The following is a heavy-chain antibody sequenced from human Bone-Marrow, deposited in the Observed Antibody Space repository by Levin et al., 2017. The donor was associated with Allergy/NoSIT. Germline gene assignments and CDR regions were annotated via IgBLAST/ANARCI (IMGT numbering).Heavy chain of an antibody. J-gene: IGHJ3*02. CDR3: AREAVEVADVDAFDI. CDR2: IGTSPIDR. CDR1: GFSLSDHY. Sequence: PGGSLRLSCAASGFSLSDHYMSWIRQAPGKGLEWVSYIGTSPIDRNYADSVKGRFTISSDNAKNSLYLQMNSLRAEDTAIYYCAREAVEVADVDAFDIWGQGTMVTVSS. V-gene: IGHV3-11*06. D-gene: IGHD6-19*01.